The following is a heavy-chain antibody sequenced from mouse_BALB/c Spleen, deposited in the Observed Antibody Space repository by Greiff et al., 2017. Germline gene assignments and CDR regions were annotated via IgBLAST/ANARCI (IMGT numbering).Heavy chain of an antibody. J-gene: IGHJ4*01. CDR1: GFNIKDYY. CDR3: ARPGNYEYAMDY. D-gene: IGHD2-1*01. CDR2: IDPENGNT. V-gene: IGHV14-1*02. Sequence: EVQLQQSGAELVRPGALVKLSCKASGFNIKDYYMHWVKQRPEQGLEWIGWIDPENGNTIYDPKFQGKASITADTSSNTAYLQLSSLTSEDTAVYYCARPGNYEYAMDYWGQGTSVTVSS.